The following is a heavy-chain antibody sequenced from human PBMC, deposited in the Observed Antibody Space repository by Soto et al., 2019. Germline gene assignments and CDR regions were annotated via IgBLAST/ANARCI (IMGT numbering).Heavy chain of an antibody. CDR3: VKGSGAYRPYYFDF. CDR2: ISGNGGST. CDR1: GFTFSSYA. V-gene: IGHV3-23*01. Sequence: PGGSLRLSCAASGFTFSSYAMSWVRQSPGKGLEWVSAISGNGGSTYYAGSVRGRFTISRDNSKNTVYLQMNTLRADDTAVYYCVKGSGAYRPYYFDFWGQGTLVTVSS. J-gene: IGHJ4*02. D-gene: IGHD3-16*01.